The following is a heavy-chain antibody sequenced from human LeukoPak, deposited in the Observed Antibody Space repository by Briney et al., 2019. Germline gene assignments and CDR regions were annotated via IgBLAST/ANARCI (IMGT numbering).Heavy chain of an antibody. CDR3: ASSDRLDY. CDR2: IFSDGSTT. V-gene: IGHV3-74*01. D-gene: IGHD1-14*01. Sequence: GGSLRLSYAASGFTFSATWMHWVRQAPGKGLVWVSRIFSDGSTTTYADSVKGRFTISRDNAKNTLYLQMNSLRAEDTAVYYCASSDRLDYWGQGTLLTVSS. CDR1: GFTFSATW. J-gene: IGHJ4*02.